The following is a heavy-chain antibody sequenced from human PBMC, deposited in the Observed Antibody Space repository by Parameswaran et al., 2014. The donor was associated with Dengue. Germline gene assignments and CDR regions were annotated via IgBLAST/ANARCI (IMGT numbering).Heavy chain of an antibody. Sequence: VRQMPERLEWMGWINAGNGSTKYSQKFQGRVTITRDTSASTAYMELSSLRSEDTAVYYCARDDRPYYDSSGYPRDDAFDIWGQGTMVTVSS. CDR3: ARDDRPYYDSSGYPRDDAFDI. CDR2: INAGNGST. D-gene: IGHD3-22*01. J-gene: IGHJ3*02. V-gene: IGHV1-3*01.